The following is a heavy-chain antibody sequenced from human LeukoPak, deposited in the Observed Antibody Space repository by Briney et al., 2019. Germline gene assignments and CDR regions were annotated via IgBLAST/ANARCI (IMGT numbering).Heavy chain of an antibody. CDR2: IIPIFGTT. CDR3: ARSSMAVAGIYNWFDP. J-gene: IGHJ5*02. Sequence: AASVKVSCKASGGTFSSYGISWVRQAPGQGLEWVGRIIPIFGTTNYAQKFQGRVTITTDESTNTAYMELGSLRSEDTAVYYCARSSMAVAGIYNWFDPWGQGTLVTVSS. CDR1: GGTFSSYG. V-gene: IGHV1-69*05. D-gene: IGHD6-19*01.